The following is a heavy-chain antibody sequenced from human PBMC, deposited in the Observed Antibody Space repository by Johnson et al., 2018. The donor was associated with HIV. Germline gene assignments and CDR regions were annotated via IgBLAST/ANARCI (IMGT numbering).Heavy chain of an antibody. CDR3: ARDRVRYGYAAFDI. CDR1: GFTFSSYA. J-gene: IGHJ3*02. V-gene: IGHV3-30-3*01. Sequence: QVQLVESGGGVVQPGRSLRLSCAASGFTFSSYAMHWVRQAPGKGLEWVAVISYDGSNKYYADSVKGRFTISRDNSKNTLYLQMNSLRAEDTAVYYCARDRVRYGYAAFDIWGQGTMVTVSS. D-gene: IGHD5-18*01. CDR2: ISYDGSNK.